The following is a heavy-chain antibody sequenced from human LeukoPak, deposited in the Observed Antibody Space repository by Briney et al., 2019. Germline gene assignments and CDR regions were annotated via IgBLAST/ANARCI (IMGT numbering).Heavy chain of an antibody. CDR3: ARGGYSYGYGVDY. J-gene: IGHJ4*02. V-gene: IGHV4-59*11. CDR2: IYYSGST. Sequence: SETLSLTCTVSGGSISSHYWSWIRQPPGKGLEWIGYIYYSGSTNYHPSLKSRVTISVDTSNNQFSLKLSSVTAADTAVYYCARGGYSYGYGVDYWGQGTLVTVSS. CDR1: GGSISSHY. D-gene: IGHD5-18*01.